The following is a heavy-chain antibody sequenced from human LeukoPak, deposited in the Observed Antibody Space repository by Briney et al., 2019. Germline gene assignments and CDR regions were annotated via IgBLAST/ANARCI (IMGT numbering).Heavy chain of an antibody. Sequence: ASVKVSCKASGYTFTSYGISWVRQAPGQGLEWMGGIIPIFGTANYAQKFQGRVTITADESTSTAYMELSSLRSEDTAVYYCASSPNYYYGRSDYWGQGTLVTVSS. CDR3: ASSPNYYYGRSDY. V-gene: IGHV1-69*13. CDR2: IIPIFGTA. J-gene: IGHJ4*02. CDR1: GYTFTSYG. D-gene: IGHD3-10*01.